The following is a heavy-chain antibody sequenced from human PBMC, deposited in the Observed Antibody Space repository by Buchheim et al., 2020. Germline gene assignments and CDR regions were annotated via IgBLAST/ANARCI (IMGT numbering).Heavy chain of an antibody. V-gene: IGHV1-69*01. CDR1: GGTFSSYA. J-gene: IGHJ6*02. Sequence: QVQLVQSGAEVKKPGSSVKVSCKASGGTFSSYAISWVRQAPGQGLEWMGGIIPIFGTANYAQKFQGRVTITADESTSTAYMELGSLGSEDTAVYYCAGCGVAARTAYYYYFGMDVWDQGTT. CDR2: IIPIFGTA. D-gene: IGHD6-6*01. CDR3: AGCGVAARTAYYYYFGMDV.